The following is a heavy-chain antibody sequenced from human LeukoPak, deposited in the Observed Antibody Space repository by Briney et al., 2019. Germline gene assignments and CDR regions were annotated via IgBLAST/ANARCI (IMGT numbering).Heavy chain of an antibody. CDR2: IRYDGSNK. V-gene: IGHV3-30*02. CDR1: GFTFSSYG. Sequence: GGSLRLSCAASGFTFSSYGMHWVRQAPGKGLEWVAFIRYDGSNKYYADSVKGRFTISRDNSKNTLYLQMNSLRAEDTAVYYCAKARGYCSGGSCYYFDYWGQGTLVTVSS. CDR3: AKARGYCSGGSCYYFDY. D-gene: IGHD2-15*01. J-gene: IGHJ4*02.